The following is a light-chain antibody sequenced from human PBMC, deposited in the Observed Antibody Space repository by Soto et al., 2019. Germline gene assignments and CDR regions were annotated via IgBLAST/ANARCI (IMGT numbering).Light chain of an antibody. CDR1: SSNIGSNY. J-gene: IGLJ7*01. CDR3: AAWDDSLSGPV. Sequence: QAVVTQPPSASGTPGQGVTISCSGSSSNIGSNYVYWYQQLPGTAPKLLIYRNNQRPSGVPDRFSGSKSGTSASLAISGLRSEDEADYYCAAWDDSLSGPVFGGGTQLTVL. CDR2: RNN. V-gene: IGLV1-47*01.